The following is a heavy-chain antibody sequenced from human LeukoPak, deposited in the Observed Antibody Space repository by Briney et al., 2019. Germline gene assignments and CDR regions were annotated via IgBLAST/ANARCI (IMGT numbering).Heavy chain of an antibody. D-gene: IGHD3-16*01. CDR3: ARASDLWGETDY. Sequence: GASVKVSCKASGYTFTGYYMHWVRQAPGQELEWMGWINPNSGGTNYAQKFQGRVTMTRDTSISTAYMELSRLRSDDTAVYYCARASDLWGETDYWGQGTLVTVSS. V-gene: IGHV1-2*02. CDR2: INPNSGGT. CDR1: GYTFTGYY. J-gene: IGHJ4*02.